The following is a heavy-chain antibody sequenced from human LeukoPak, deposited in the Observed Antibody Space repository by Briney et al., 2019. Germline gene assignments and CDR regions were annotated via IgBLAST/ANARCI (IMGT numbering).Heavy chain of an antibody. CDR1: GGSISSSSYY. J-gene: IGHJ6*02. CDR2: IHYSGST. V-gene: IGHV4-39*07. D-gene: IGHD3-10*01. Sequence: SETLSLTCTVSGGSISSSSYYWGWIRQPPGKGLEWIGSIHYSGSTSYNPSLKGRVTISLDTSKNQFSLKLASVTAADTAVYYSARVPRGVKVIEYYGLDVWGQGTTVTVSS. CDR3: ARVPRGVKVIEYYGLDV.